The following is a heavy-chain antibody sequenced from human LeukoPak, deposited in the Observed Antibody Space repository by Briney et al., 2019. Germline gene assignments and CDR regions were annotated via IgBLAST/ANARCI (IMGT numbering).Heavy chain of an antibody. D-gene: IGHD3-10*01. CDR3: ARHGGVVRGQGSDAFDI. J-gene: IGHJ3*02. Sequence: SETLSLTCSASGGSISSSSYFWSWVRQPPGRGLEWIGYIYYSGSTQYNPSLKSRVTISLDTSKNQFSLKLTSATAADTAVYFCARHGGVVRGQGSDAFDIWGQGTMVTVSS. CDR1: GGSISSSSYF. CDR2: IYYSGST. V-gene: IGHV4-61*05.